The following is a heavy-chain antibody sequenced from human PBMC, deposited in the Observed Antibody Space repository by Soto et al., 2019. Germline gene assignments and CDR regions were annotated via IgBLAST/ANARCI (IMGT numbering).Heavy chain of an antibody. D-gene: IGHD6-13*01. V-gene: IGHV4-31*02. CDR2: IYYGGTT. J-gene: IGHJ5*02. CDR3: ASGDSSSWYNWFDP. CDR1: GGSITTSGYY. Sequence: SETLSLTXTVSGGSITTSGYYWRWVRQHPGKGLEWIGYIYYGGTTYYNPSLKSRVAISVDTSENQFSLKLSSVTAADTAVYFCASGDSSSWYNWFDPWGQGTLVTVSS.